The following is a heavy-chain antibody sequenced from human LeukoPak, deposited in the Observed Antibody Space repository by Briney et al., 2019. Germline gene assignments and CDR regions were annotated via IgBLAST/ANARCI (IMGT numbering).Heavy chain of an antibody. CDR1: GYTFTSYA. V-gene: IGHV1-3*01. Sequence: ASVKVSCKASGYTFTSYAMHWVRQAPGQRLEWMGWINAGNGNTKYSQKFQGRVTITRDTSASTAYMELSSLRYEDTAVYYCARSNSGYDLGYDAFDIWGQGTMVTVSS. CDR2: INAGNGNT. CDR3: ARSNSGYDLGYDAFDI. J-gene: IGHJ3*02. D-gene: IGHD5-12*01.